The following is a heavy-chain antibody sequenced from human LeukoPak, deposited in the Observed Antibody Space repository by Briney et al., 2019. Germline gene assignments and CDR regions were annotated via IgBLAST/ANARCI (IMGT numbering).Heavy chain of an antibody. J-gene: IGHJ3*02. CDR2: ICWNSGSI. CDR3: AKDTHSGSYPGTDAFDI. D-gene: IGHD1-26*01. V-gene: IGHV3-9*01. Sequence: GGSLRLSCAASGFTFDDYAMHWVRQAPGKGLEWVSGICWNSGSIGYADSVKGRFTISRDNAKNSLYLQMNSLRAEDTALYYCAKDTHSGSYPGTDAFDIWGQGTMVTVSS. CDR1: GFTFDDYA.